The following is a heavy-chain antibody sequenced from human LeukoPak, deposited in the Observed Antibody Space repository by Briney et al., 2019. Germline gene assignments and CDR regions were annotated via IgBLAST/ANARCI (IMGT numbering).Heavy chain of an antibody. V-gene: IGHV1-69*02. CDR3: ARGRRPSIAALRDYYHYYMDV. CDR2: IIPILGIA. Sequence: SVKVSCKASGGTFSSYTISWVRQAPGQGLEWMGRIIPILGIANYAQKFQGRVTITADKSTSTAYMELSSLRSEDTAVYYCARGRRPSIAALRDYYHYYMDVWGKGTTVTVSS. D-gene: IGHD6-6*01. J-gene: IGHJ6*03. CDR1: GGTFSSYT.